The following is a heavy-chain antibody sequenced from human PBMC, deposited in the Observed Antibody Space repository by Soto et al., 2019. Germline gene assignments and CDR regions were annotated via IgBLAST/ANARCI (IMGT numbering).Heavy chain of an antibody. CDR1: GYTFTGYY. Sequence: QVQLVQSGAEVKKPGASVKVSCKASGYTFTGYYMHWVRQAPGQGLEWMGWINPNSGGTNYAQKLQGRVTMTRDTSISTAYMELSRLRSDDTAVYYCAREFRVFGVVNNGMDVWGQGTTVTVSS. D-gene: IGHD3-3*01. CDR3: AREFRVFGVVNNGMDV. J-gene: IGHJ6*02. CDR2: INPNSGGT. V-gene: IGHV1-2*02.